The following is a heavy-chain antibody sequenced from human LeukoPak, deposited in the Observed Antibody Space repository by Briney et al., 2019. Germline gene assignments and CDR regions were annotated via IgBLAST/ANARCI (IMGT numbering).Heavy chain of an antibody. V-gene: IGHV5-51*01. Sequence: GESLKISCKASGYSFTTYWIGWVRQMPGKGLEWMGIIYPADSTAHYSPSFQGQVTISADKSISTAYLQWSSLKASDTAMYYCARAMTTVTQDAFDIWGQGTMVTVSS. CDR2: IYPADSTA. CDR3: ARAMTTVTQDAFDI. D-gene: IGHD4-17*01. J-gene: IGHJ3*02. CDR1: GYSFTTYW.